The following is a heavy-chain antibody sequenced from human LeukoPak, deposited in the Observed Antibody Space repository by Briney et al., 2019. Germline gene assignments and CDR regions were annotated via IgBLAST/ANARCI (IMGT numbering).Heavy chain of an antibody. CDR3: AREEQFYYMDV. CDR2: IIPIFGTA. J-gene: IGHJ6*03. V-gene: IGHV1-69*13. CDR1: GYTFTGYY. Sequence: SVKVSCKASGYTFTGYYMHWVRQAPGQGLEWMGGIIPIFGTANYAQKFQGRVTITADESTSTAYMELSSLRSEDTAVYYCAREEQFYYMDVWGKGTTVTVSS. D-gene: IGHD1/OR15-1a*01.